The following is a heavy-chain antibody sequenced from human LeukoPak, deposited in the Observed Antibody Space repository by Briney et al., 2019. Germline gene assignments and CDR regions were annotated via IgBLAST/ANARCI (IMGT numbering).Heavy chain of an antibody. D-gene: IGHD2-15*01. J-gene: IGHJ4*02. CDR3: ARLDCVLEGCYNH. CDR1: GDSVTSSY. V-gene: IGHV4-59*08. Sequence: SETLSLTCSVSGDSVTSSYWNWIRQLPGKGLEWIGYVSADGTTNYSPSLRSRLIMSVDTAKNDISLILMSVTAADTAIYYCARLDCVLEGCYNHWGRGILVTVAS. CDR2: VSADGTT.